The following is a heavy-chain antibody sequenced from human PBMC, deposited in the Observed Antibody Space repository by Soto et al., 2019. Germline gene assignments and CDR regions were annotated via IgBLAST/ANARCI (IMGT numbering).Heavy chain of an antibody. CDR1: GYTFTDYF. J-gene: IGHJ4*02. CDR3: VRGLTYPFYLDS. Sequence: ASVKVSCKASGYTFTDYFIHWVRQAPGQGLEWMGCINPYSGGTNSAQNFQGRVTMTRDTSISTAYMELTSLRSDDTAVYYCVRGLTYPFYLDSWGQGTLVTVS. V-gene: IGHV1-2*02. CDR2: INPYSGGT.